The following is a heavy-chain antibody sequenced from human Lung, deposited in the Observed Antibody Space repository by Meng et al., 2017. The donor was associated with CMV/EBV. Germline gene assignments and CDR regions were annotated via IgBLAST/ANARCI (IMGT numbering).Heavy chain of an antibody. Sequence: SXXVSXXASGFTFTSSAVQWVRQARGQRLEWIGWIVVGSGNTNYAQKFQERVTITRDMSTSTAYMELSSLRSEDTAVYYCAAEALKEQWLVYYYGMDVWGQGXTVTVSS. V-gene: IGHV1-58*01. CDR2: IVVGSGNT. CDR3: AAEALKEQWLVYYYGMDV. J-gene: IGHJ6*02. CDR1: GFTFTSSA. D-gene: IGHD6-19*01.